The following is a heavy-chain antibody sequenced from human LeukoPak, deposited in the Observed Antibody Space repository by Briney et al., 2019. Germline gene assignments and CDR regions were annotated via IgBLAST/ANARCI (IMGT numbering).Heavy chain of an antibody. Sequence: ASVKVTCKASGYTFTSYDINWVRQATGQGLEWMGWMNPNSGNTGYAQKFQGRVTMTRNTSISTAYMELSSLRSEDTAVYYCARGTALLLWFGESNLFDPWGQGTLVTVSS. CDR2: MNPNSGNT. V-gene: IGHV1-8*01. CDR1: GYTFTSYD. J-gene: IGHJ5*02. D-gene: IGHD3-10*01. CDR3: ARGTALLLWFGESNLFDP.